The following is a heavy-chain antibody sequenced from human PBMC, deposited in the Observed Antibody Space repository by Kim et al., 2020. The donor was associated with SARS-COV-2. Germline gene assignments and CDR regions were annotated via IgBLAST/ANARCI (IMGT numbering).Heavy chain of an antibody. CDR2: IYYSGSV. V-gene: IGHV4-59*08. D-gene: IGHD2-8*01. CDR3: VRCINTWYFDL. Sequence: SETLSLTCAVSGASISSYYWSWIRQPPGAGPERIGNIYYSGSVKWHHYLQSRVTISVDTSNNQFSLKLASVTASDTAMYYCVRCINTWYFDLWGRGTLVTVSS. J-gene: IGHJ2*01. CDR1: GASISSYY.